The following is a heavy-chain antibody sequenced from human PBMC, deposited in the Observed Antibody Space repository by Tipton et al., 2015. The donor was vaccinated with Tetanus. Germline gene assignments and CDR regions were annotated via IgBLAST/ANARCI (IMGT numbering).Heavy chain of an antibody. D-gene: IGHD3-22*01. CDR3: ARQDTPNYYYVGYFHD. V-gene: IGHV4-59*08. Sequence: LRLSCNVSGGSITKDYWSWIRQSPGKTLEWIGYISHSGSPNYNPSLKSRVTISVNMAKKHFSLKLSSVTAADTAVYYCARQDTPNYYYVGYFHDWGQGTLVTVSS. J-gene: IGHJ1*01. CDR2: ISHSGSP. CDR1: GGSITKDY.